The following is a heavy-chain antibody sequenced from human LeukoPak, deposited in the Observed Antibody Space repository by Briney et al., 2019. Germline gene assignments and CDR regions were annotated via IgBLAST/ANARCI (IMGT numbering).Heavy chain of an antibody. CDR3: ARGGPLVYCSGGSCYSLDY. D-gene: IGHD2-15*01. CDR2: INHSGST. J-gene: IGHJ4*02. Sequence: SETLSLTCAVYGGSFSGYYWSWIRQPPGKGLEWIGEINHSGSTNYNPSLKRRVTISVDTSKNQFSLKLSSVTAADTAVYYCARGGPLVYCSGGSCYSLDYWGQGTLVTVSS. CDR1: GGSFSGYY. V-gene: IGHV4-34*01.